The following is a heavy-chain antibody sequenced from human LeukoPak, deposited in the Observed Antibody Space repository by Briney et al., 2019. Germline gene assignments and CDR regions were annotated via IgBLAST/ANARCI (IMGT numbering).Heavy chain of an antibody. CDR1: GYSFTSYW. Sequence: GESLKISCKGSGYSFTSYWIGWVRQMPGKGLEWMGIIYPGDSDTRYSPSFQGPVTISADKSISTAYLQWSSLKASDTAMYYCARQVPYSSSAYYYYYYMDVWGKGTTVTVSS. D-gene: IGHD6-6*01. V-gene: IGHV5-51*01. J-gene: IGHJ6*03. CDR3: ARQVPYSSSAYYYYYYMDV. CDR2: IYPGDSDT.